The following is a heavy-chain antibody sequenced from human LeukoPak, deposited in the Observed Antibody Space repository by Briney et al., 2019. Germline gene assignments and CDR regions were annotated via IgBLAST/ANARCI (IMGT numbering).Heavy chain of an antibody. V-gene: IGHV3-15*01. J-gene: IGHJ4*02. CDR2: IKSKTDGGTT. Sequence: GGSLRLSCAASGFTFSNAWMSWVRQAPGKGLEWVGHIKSKTDGGTTDYAAPVKGRFTISRDDSKNTLYLQMNSLKTEDTAVYYCTPHSGYSRYWGQGTLATVSS. CDR1: GFTFSNAW. CDR3: TPHSGYSRY. D-gene: IGHD3-22*01.